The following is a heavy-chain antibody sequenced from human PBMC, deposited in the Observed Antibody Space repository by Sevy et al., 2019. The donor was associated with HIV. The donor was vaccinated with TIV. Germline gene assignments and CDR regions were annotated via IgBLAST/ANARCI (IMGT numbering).Heavy chain of an antibody. CDR1: GFTFSDYY. CDR2: ISSSRTYA. V-gene: IGHV3-11*06. CDR3: ARVSHQSGQNYFDF. D-gene: IGHD2-2*01. J-gene: IGHJ4*02. Sequence: GGSLRLSCTASGFTFSDYYMSWIRQAPGKGLEWVSDISSSRTYANHADSVKGRFTISRDNAKNSLYLQMNNLRAEDTAVYYCARVSHQSGQNYFDFWGQGTLVTVS.